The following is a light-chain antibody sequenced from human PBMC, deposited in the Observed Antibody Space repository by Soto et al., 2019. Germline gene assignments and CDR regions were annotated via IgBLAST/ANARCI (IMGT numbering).Light chain of an antibody. J-gene: IGLJ1*01. Sequence: QSALTQPASVSGSPGQSITISCTGTSSDVGSYNLVSWYQQHPGKAPKLMIYEGSKRPSGVSNRFSGSKSGNTASLTISGLQAEDEADYYCCSYAGSSPSYVFGNGTKVTVL. CDR1: SSDVGSYNL. CDR3: CSYAGSSPSYV. V-gene: IGLV2-23*01. CDR2: EGS.